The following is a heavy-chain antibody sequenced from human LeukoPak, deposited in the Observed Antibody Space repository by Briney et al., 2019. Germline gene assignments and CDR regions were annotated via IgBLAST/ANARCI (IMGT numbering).Heavy chain of an antibody. D-gene: IGHD3-10*01. V-gene: IGHV1-3*01. J-gene: IGHJ4*02. CDR2: INAGNGNT. CDR1: GYTFTCYA. CDR3: ARDDLTMVRGVSGTLGY. Sequence: ASVKVSCKASGYTFTCYAMHWVRQAPGQRLEWMGWINAGNGNTKYSQKFQGRVTITRDTSASTAYMELSSLRSEDTAVYYCARDDLTMVRGVSGTLGYWGQGTLVTVSS.